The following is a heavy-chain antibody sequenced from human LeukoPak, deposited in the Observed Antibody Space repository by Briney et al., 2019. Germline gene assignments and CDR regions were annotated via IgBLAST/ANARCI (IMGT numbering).Heavy chain of an antibody. CDR1: GGSFGSSSYY. D-gene: IGHD3-3*01. Sequence: PSETLSLTCTVFGGSFGSSSYYWGWIRQPPGKGLEWIGSFSYSGATYYNPSLKSRVTIFVDTSKNQFSLNLTSLTAADTAVYYCANVRSGYSLWGQGTLVTVFS. J-gene: IGHJ4*02. CDR3: ANVRSGYSL. V-gene: IGHV4-39*01. CDR2: FSYSGAT.